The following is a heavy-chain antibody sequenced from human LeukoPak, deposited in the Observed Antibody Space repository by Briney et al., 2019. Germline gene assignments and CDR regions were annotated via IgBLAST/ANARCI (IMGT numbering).Heavy chain of an antibody. D-gene: IGHD2-15*01. Sequence: SETLSLTCAVYGGSFSGYYWSWIRQPPGKGLEWIGEINHSGSTNYNPSLKSRVIISVDTSKNQFSLKLSSVTAADTAVYYCARRVVVVAARPHKYFDYRGQGTLVTVSS. CDR1: GGSFSGYY. CDR2: INHSGST. J-gene: IGHJ4*02. V-gene: IGHV4-34*01. CDR3: ARRVVVVAARPHKYFDY.